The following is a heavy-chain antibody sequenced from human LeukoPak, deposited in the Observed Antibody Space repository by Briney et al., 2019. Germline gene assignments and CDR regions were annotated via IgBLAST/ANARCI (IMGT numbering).Heavy chain of an antibody. V-gene: IGHV1-69*13. D-gene: IGHD1-26*01. CDR1: GGTFSSYA. CDR3: ARDGVVSGSRPPYYYYGMDV. CDR2: IIPIFGTA. J-gene: IGHJ6*02. Sequence: ASVKVSCKASGGTFSSYAISWVRQAPGQGLEWMGGIIPIFGTANYAQKFQGRVTITADESTSTAYMELSSLRSEDTAVYYCARDGVVSGSRPPYYYYGMDVWGQGTTVTVSS.